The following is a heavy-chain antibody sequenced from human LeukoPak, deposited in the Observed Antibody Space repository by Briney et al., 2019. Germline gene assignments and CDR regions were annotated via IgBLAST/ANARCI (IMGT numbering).Heavy chain of an antibody. D-gene: IGHD3-10*01. CDR3: AKGSITMVRGVAFDI. CDR2: IYYSGST. CDR1: GGSISSGGYY. V-gene: IGHV4-31*03. J-gene: IGHJ3*02. Sequence: SETLSLTCTVSGGSISSGGYYWSWIRQHPGKGLEWIGYIYYSGSTYYNPSLKSRVTISVDTSKNQFSLKLSSVTAADTAVYYRAKGSITMVRGVAFDIWGQGTMVTVSS.